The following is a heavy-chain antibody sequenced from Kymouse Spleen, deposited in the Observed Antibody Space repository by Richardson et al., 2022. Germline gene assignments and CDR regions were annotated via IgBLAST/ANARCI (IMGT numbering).Heavy chain of an antibody. CDR3: ARDCTNGVCSPYYYYYGMDV. J-gene: IGHJ6*02. V-gene: IGHV4-34*01. CDR2: INHSGST. D-gene: IGHD2-8*01. Sequence: QVQLQQWGAGLLKPSETLSLTCAVYGGSFSGYYWSWIRQPPGKGLEWIGEINHSGSTNYNPSLKSRVTISVDTSKNQFSLKLSSVTAADTAVYYCARDCTNGVCSPYYYYYGMDVWGQGTTVTVSS. CDR1: GGSFSGYY.